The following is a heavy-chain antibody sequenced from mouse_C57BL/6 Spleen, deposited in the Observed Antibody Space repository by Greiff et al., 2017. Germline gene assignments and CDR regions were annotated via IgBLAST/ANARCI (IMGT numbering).Heavy chain of an antibody. CDR2: IDPSDSET. J-gene: IGHJ3*01. Sequence: QVQLKQSGPELVKPGASVKMSCKASGYTFTNYWMHWVKQRPIQGLEWIGNIDPSDSETHSKPKFTDKATLTVDTSSSTAYMQLSSLTSEDSAVYYCAREGELRRVFAYWGQGTLVTVSA. CDR1: GYTFTNYW. CDR3: AREGELRRVFAY. D-gene: IGHD2-4*01. V-gene: IGHV1-52*01.